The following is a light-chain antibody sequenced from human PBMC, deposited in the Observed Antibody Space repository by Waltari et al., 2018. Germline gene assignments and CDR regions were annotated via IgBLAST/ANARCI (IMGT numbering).Light chain of an antibody. J-gene: IGLJ3*02. CDR3: LLSYTDGWV. Sequence: QAVVTQEPSLTVSPGGTGTLPCGSSTGAGTRGHDPYWLQQKPGQAPRTLIEDTSNQHSCPPARFSGSLLGGLAALTLSGALPEDEAEYHCLLSYTDGWVFGGGTKLTVL. CDR1: TGAGTRGHD. V-gene: IGLV7-46*01. CDR2: DTS.